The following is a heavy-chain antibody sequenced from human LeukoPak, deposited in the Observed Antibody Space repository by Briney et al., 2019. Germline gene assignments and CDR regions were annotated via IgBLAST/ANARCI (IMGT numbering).Heavy chain of an antibody. J-gene: IGHJ4*02. CDR1: GGSISSGGYY. V-gene: IGHV4-31*03. CDR3: ARARVLGDYGGNPTFDY. Sequence: PSQTLSLTCTVSGGSISSGGYYWSWIRQHPGKGLEWIGYIYYSGSTYYNPSLKSRVTISVDTSKNQFSLKLSSVTAADTAVYYCARARVLGDYGGNPTFDYWGQGTLVTVSS. CDR2: IYYSGST. D-gene: IGHD4-23*01.